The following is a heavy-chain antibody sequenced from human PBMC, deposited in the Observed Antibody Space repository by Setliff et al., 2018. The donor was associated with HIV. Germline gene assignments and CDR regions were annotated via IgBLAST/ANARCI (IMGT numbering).Heavy chain of an antibody. CDR2: IKGDGSEQ. V-gene: IGHV3-7*03. Sequence: HPGGSLRLSCAASGFIFSNSWMTWVRQAPGKGLEWVANIKGDGSEQYYVASVKGRFTISRDNFKNSLYLQMTSLRVEDTAVYYCARDPYNTVTVNFGAFDIWGQGTMVTVSS. CDR3: ARDPYNTVTVNFGAFDI. D-gene: IGHD3-9*01. CDR1: GFIFSNSW. J-gene: IGHJ3*02.